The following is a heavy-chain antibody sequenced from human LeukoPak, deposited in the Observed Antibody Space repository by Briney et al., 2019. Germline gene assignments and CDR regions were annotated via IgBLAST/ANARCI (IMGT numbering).Heavy chain of an antibody. D-gene: IGHD2-15*01. CDR1: GFTFSDYY. J-gene: IGHJ3*02. CDR3: ARYCSGGSCSLQDAFDI. V-gene: IGHV3-11*04. CDR2: ISSSGSTI. Sequence: GGSLRLSCAASGFTFSDYYMSWIRQAPGKGREWVSYISSSGSTIYYADSVKGRFTISRDNAKNSLYLQMNSLRAEDTAVYYCARYCSGGSCSLQDAFDIWGQGTMVTVSS.